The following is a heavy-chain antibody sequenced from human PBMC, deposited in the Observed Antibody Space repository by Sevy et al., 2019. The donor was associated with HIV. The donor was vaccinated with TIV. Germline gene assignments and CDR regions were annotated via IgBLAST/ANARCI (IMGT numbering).Heavy chain of an antibody. CDR1: GYIFSDYW. D-gene: IGHD5-12*01. V-gene: IGHV1-2*02. Sequence: ASVKVSCKASGYIFSDYWIYWVRQAPGQGFEWMGWINPASGATVSGQKFQGRVAMTSDTSINKAYMELYRLTSDDTAVYYCARGGSDGNYWGQGSLVTVSS. J-gene: IGHJ4*02. CDR3: ARGGSDGNY. CDR2: INPASGAT.